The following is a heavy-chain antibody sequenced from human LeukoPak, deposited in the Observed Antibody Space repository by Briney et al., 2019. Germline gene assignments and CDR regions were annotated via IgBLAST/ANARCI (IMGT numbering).Heavy chain of an antibody. D-gene: IGHD2-21*02. CDR1: GFILSSYG. CDR3: ARGGVVTAKRPADY. J-gene: IGHJ4*02. Sequence: GGSLRLSCAVSGFILSSYGMHWVRQAPGKGLEWVAVIWYDGSNKYYADSVKGRFTISRDNSKNTLYLQMNSLRAEDTAVYYCARGGVVTAKRPADYWGQGTLVTVSS. CDR2: IWYDGSNK. V-gene: IGHV3-33*08.